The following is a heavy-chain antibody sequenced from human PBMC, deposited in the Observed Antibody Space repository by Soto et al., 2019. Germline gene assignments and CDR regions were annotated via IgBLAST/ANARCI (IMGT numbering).Heavy chain of an antibody. CDR2: ISFDGANT. Sequence: QVQLVESGGGVVPPGGSLRVSCVVSGFTFSSYNMHWVRPAPGEWLEWVAVISFDGANTFYADSVKGRFTISRDISRDILYLQMSILRVDATAFYYCARDGYKRGGFDYWGQGTLVSVSS. CDR3: ARDGYKRGGFDY. V-gene: IGHV3-30-3*01. CDR1: GFTFSSYN. D-gene: IGHD6-25*01. J-gene: IGHJ4*02.